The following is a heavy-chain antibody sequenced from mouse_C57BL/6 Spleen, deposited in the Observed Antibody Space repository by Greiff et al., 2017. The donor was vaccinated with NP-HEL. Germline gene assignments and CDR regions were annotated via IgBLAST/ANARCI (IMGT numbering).Heavy chain of an antibody. CDR3: ARIYYGYDGYAMDY. J-gene: IGHJ4*01. D-gene: IGHD2-2*01. CDR1: GFTFSSYA. CDR2: ISDGGSYT. Sequence: VQLKESGGGLVKPGGSLKLSCAASGFTFSSYAMSWVRQTPEKRLEWVATISDGGSYTYYPDNVKGRFTISRDNAKNNLYLQMSHLKSEDTAMYYCARIYYGYDGYAMDYWGQGTSVTVSS. V-gene: IGHV5-4*01.